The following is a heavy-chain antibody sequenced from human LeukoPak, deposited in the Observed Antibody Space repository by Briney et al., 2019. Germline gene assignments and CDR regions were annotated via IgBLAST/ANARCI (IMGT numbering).Heavy chain of an antibody. Sequence: SQTLSLTCTVSGGSISSGGYYWSWIRQHPGKGLEWIGYIYYSGSTYYNPSLKSRVTISVDTSKNQFSLKLSSVTAADTAVYYCARDSLHSYGYDDAFDIWGQGTMVTVSS. CDR3: ARDSLHSYGYDDAFDI. CDR2: IYYSGST. CDR1: GGSISSGGYY. D-gene: IGHD5-18*01. J-gene: IGHJ3*02. V-gene: IGHV4-31*03.